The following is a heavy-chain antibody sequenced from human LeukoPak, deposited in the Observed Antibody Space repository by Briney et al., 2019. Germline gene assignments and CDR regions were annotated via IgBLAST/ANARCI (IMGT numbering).Heavy chain of an antibody. CDR2: MSPNSGNT. CDR3: VRTPPNWGADF. J-gene: IGHJ4*02. Sequence: ASVKVSCKASGYTFTSYDINWMRQATGQGLEWMGWMSPNSGNTGYAQKFQGRVTMTRDTSTGTAYLELSSLRSEDSAVYYCVRTPPNWGADFWGQGTLVTVSS. D-gene: IGHD7-27*01. V-gene: IGHV1-8*01. CDR1: GYTFTSYD.